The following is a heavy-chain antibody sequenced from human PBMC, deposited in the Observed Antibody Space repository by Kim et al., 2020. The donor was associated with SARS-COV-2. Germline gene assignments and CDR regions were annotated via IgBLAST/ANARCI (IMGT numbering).Heavy chain of an antibody. CDR3: AKDYSYRVAPFDY. D-gene: IGHD5-18*01. Sequence: ADSGKGRLTISRDNAKNTLYLQMNSLRADDTAVYYCAKDYSYRVAPFDYWGQVTLVTVSS. J-gene: IGHJ4*02. V-gene: IGHV3-23*01.